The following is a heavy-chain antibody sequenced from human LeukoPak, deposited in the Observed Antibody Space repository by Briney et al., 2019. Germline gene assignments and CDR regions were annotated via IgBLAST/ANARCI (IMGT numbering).Heavy chain of an antibody. CDR3: ARAPSITMVRGVIIFRWFDP. V-gene: IGHV1-69*13. CDR1: GGTFSSYA. J-gene: IGHJ5*02. D-gene: IGHD3-10*01. CDR2: IIPIFGTA. Sequence: GASVKVSCKASGGTFSSYAISWVRQAPGQGLEWMGGIIPIFGTANYAQKFQGRVTITADESTSTAYMELSSLRSEDTAVYYCARAPSITMVRGVIIFRWFDPWGQGTLVTVSS.